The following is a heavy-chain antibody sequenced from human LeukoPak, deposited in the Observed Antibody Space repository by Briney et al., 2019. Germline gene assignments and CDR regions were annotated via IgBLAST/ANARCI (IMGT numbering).Heavy chain of an antibody. CDR3: ARSHSSGWSKFDP. CDR1: GGSISSTF. J-gene: IGHJ5*02. D-gene: IGHD6-19*01. Sequence: SETLSLTCTVSGGSISSTFWSWIRQPPGKGLEWIGLISKSASAKYNPSLESRVTISMDTSKNQFSLRLSSVTAADTAVYYCARSHSSGWSKFDPWGQGTLVTISS. CDR2: ISKSASA. V-gene: IGHV4-59*01.